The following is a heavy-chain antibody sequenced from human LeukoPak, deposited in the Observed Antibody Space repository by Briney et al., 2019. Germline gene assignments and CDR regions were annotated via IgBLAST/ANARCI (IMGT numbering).Heavy chain of an antibody. CDR2: INPNSGGT. CDR1: GYTFTGYY. J-gene: IGHJ5*02. V-gene: IGHV1-2*06. CDR3: ARVYSGSYYWFDP. Sequence: GASVKVSCKASGYTFTGYYMHWVRQAPGQGLEWMGRINPNSGGTNYAQKFQGRVTMTRDTSISTAYMELSRLRSDDTAVYYCARVYSGSYYWFDPWGQGTLVTVSS. D-gene: IGHD1-26*01.